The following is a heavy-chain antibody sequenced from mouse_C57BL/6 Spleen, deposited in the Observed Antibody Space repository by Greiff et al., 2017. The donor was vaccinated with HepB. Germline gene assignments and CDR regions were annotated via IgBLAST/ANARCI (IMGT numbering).Heavy chain of an antibody. D-gene: IGHD1-1*01. V-gene: IGHV3-6*01. CDR1: GYSITSGYY. CDR2: ISYDGSN. CDR3: ARGGDYYGSKDAMDY. J-gene: IGHJ4*01. Sequence: DVQLQESGPGLVKPSQSLSLTCSVTGYSITSGYYWNWIRQFPGNKLEWMGYISYDGSNNYNPSLKNRISITRDTSKNQFFLKLNSVTTEDTATYYCARGGDYYGSKDAMDYWGQGTSVTVSS.